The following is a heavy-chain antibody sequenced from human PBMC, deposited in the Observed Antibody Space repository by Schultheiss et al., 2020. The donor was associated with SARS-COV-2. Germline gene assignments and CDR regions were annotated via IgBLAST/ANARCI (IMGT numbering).Heavy chain of an antibody. CDR3: ARVLGSAAAGTPRNYYGMDV. V-gene: IGHV3-23*01. CDR1: GFTFSSYA. D-gene: IGHD6-13*01. J-gene: IGHJ6*02. Sequence: GGSLRLSCTASGFTFSSYAMSWVRQAPGKGLEWVSGISGSGGSTYSADSVKGRFTISRDNSKNTLYLQMNSLRAEDTAVYYCARVLGSAAAGTPRNYYGMDVWGQGTTVTVSS. CDR2: ISGSGGST.